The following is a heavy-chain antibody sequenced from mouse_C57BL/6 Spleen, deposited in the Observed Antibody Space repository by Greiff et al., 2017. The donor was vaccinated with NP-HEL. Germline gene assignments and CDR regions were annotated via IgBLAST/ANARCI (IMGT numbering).Heavy chain of an antibody. CDR3: ARGGPYWYFDV. Sequence: EVKLMESGGGLVKPGGSLKLSCAASGFTFSDYGMHWVRQAPEKGLGWVAYISSGSSTIYYADTVKGRFTISRDNAKNTLFLQMTSLRSEDTAMYYCARGGPYWYFDVWGTGTTVTVSS. CDR1: GFTFSDYG. V-gene: IGHV5-17*01. CDR2: ISSGSSTI. J-gene: IGHJ1*03.